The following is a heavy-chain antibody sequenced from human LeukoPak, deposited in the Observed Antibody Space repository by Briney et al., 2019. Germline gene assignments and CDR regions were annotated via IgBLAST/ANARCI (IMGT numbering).Heavy chain of an antibody. CDR1: GGSISSYY. D-gene: IGHD5-18*01. V-gene: IGHV4-59*08. CDR3: ARGIQLWLPSFDY. Sequence: SETLSLTCTVSGGSISSYYWSWIRQPPGKGLEWIGYIYYSGSTNYNPSLKSRVTISVDTSKNQFSLKLSSVTAADTAVYYCARGIQLWLPSFDYWGQGTLVTVSS. J-gene: IGHJ4*02. CDR2: IYYSGST.